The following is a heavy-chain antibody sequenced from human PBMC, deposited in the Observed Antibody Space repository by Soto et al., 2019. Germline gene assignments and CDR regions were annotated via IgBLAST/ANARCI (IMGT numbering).Heavy chain of an antibody. CDR3: ARRYGGNFDY. Sequence: SETLSLTCTVSGGSLSSYYLSWIRQPPGKGLEWIGYIYYSGSSNYNPSLKSRVTISVDTSKDQFSLKLSSVAAADTAVYYCARRYGGNFDYWGQGTLVTVSS. J-gene: IGHJ4*02. CDR1: GGSLSSYY. V-gene: IGHV4-59*08. CDR2: IYYSGSS. D-gene: IGHD2-15*01.